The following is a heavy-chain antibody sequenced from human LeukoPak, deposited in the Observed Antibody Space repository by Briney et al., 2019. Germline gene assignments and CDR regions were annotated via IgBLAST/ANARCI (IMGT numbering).Heavy chain of an antibody. D-gene: IGHD6-13*01. CDR2: ISYDGSNK. CDR1: GFTFSNYC. J-gene: IGHJ6*02. V-gene: IGHV3-30*18. Sequence: GGSLRLSCAASGFTFSNYCMHWVRQAPGKGLEWVAVISYDGSNKYYADSVKGRFTISRDNSKNTLYLQMNSLRAEDTAVYYCAKDQKYSSSWYDSYYYYGMDVWGQGTTVTVSS. CDR3: AKDQKYSSSWYDSYYYYGMDV.